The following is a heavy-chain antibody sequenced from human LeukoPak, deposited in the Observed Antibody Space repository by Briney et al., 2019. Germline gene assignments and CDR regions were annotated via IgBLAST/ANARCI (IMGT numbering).Heavy chain of an antibody. CDR3: ARGVMAVATNHPFDY. J-gene: IGHJ4*02. D-gene: IGHD5-12*01. V-gene: IGHV1-18*01. Sequence: EASVKVSCKASGYTFTSYGISWVRQAPGQGLEWMGWISAYNGNTNYAQKLQGRVTMTTDTSTSTAYMELRSLRSDDTAVYYCARGVMAVATNHPFDYWGQGTLVTVSS. CDR2: ISAYNGNT. CDR1: GYTFTSYG.